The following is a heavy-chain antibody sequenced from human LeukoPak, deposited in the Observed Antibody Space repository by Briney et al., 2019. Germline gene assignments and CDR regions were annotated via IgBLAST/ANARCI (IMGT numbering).Heavy chain of an antibody. J-gene: IGHJ4*02. CDR1: GFTFSSYG. D-gene: IGHD3-10*01. CDR3: AKEGRMYYYGSGDDY. Sequence: PGGSLRLSCAASGFTFSSYGMHWVRQAPGKGLEWVAFIRYDGSNKYYADSVKGRFTISRDNSKNTLYLQMNSLRAEDTAVYYCAKEGRMYYYGSGDDYWGQGTLVTVSS. CDR2: IRYDGSNK. V-gene: IGHV3-30*02.